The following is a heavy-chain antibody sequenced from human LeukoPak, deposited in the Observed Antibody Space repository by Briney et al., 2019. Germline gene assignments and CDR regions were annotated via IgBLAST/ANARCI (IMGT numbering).Heavy chain of an antibody. J-gene: IGHJ4*02. V-gene: IGHV3-7*01. D-gene: IGHD2-15*01. Sequence: GGSLRLSCAASGFTFSSYWMSWVRQAPGKGLGWVANIKQDGSEKYYVDSVKGRFTISRDNAKNSLYLQMNSLRAEDTAVYYCARDLDPYCSGGSCWAFDYWGQGTLVTVSS. CDR3: ARDLDPYCSGGSCWAFDY. CDR1: GFTFSSYW. CDR2: IKQDGSEK.